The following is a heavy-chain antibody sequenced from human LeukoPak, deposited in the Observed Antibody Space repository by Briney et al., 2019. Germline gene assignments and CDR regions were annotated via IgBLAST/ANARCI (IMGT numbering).Heavy chain of an antibody. CDR2: MYSSGS. CDR3: ARVPSKWDNWFDP. D-gene: IGHD1-26*01. CDR1: GGSISSYY. V-gene: IGHV4-4*07. Sequence: SETLSLTCTVSGGSISSYYLSWIRQTAGKGLEWIGRMYSSGSNYNPSLKSRVTMSIDTSTNQLSLKLSSVTAADTAVYYCARVPSKWDNWFDPWGQGTLVTVSS. J-gene: IGHJ5*02.